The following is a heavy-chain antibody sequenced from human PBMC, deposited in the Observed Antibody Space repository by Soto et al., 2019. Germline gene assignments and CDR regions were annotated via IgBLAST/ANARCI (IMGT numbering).Heavy chain of an antibody. CDR3: ARGYVHGGNSLDY. Sequence: EVQLVQSGGGLVQPGGSLRLSCAVSGFTVTSNYMSWVRQAPGKGLEWVSLIYAGGSTHYVDSVKGRFTISRDYSKNILYLQMDSLRPNDTAVYYCARGYVHGGNSLDYWGQGTLVTVSS. J-gene: IGHJ4*02. V-gene: IGHV3-53*04. CDR1: GFTVTSNY. D-gene: IGHD3-16*01. CDR2: IYAGGST.